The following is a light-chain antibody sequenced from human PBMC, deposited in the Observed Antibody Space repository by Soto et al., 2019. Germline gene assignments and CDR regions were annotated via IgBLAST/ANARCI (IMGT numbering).Light chain of an antibody. V-gene: IGLV2-14*03. J-gene: IGLJ1*01. Sequence: QSVLTQPASLSGSPGQSITISCTGTSSDVGGYNYVSWYQQHPGKAPKLMIYDVSNRPSGVSNRFSGSKSGNTASLTISGLQAEDEADYYCSSYRASSSTHYVFGNGTKVTVL. CDR2: DVS. CDR1: SSDVGGYNY. CDR3: SSYRASSSTHYV.